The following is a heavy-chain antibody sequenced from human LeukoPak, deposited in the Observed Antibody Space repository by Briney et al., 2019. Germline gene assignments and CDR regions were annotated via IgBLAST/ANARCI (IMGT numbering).Heavy chain of an antibody. Sequence: ASVKVSCKASGYTFTSYGISWVRQAPGQGLEWMGWMNPNSGNTGYAQKFQGRVTMTRNTSISTAYMELSSLRSEDTAVYYCARGRNVWLVDYWGQGTLVTVSS. D-gene: IGHD6-19*01. CDR1: GYTFTSYG. V-gene: IGHV1-8*02. CDR2: MNPNSGNT. J-gene: IGHJ4*02. CDR3: ARGRNVWLVDY.